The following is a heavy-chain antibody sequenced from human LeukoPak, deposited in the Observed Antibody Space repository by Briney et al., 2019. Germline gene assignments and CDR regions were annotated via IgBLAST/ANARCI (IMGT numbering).Heavy chain of an antibody. J-gene: IGHJ5*02. V-gene: IGHV1-8*01. Sequence: ASVKVSCKASGGTFTSYDINWVRQASGQGLEWMGWTNPNNGNTGYAQKFQGRVTMTRDTSISTAYMELRGLRSEDTAVYYCVRDGEGVSISVNYWFDPWGQGTLATVSS. D-gene: IGHD3-10*01. CDR3: VRDGEGVSISVNYWFDP. CDR2: TNPNNGNT. CDR1: GGTFTSYD.